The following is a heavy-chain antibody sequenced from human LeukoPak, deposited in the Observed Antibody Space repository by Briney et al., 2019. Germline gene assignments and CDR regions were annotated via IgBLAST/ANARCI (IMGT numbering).Heavy chain of an antibody. D-gene: IGHD2-15*01. J-gene: IGHJ4*02. Sequence: ASVKVSCKASGYTFTGYYMHWVRHGPAQGLEWMGWINTNSGGTNYAQKFQGRVTMTRDTSISTAYMELSRLRSDDTAVYYCARHIPDWGYSLDYWGQGTLVTVSS. CDR2: INTNSGGT. V-gene: IGHV1-2*02. CDR3: ARHIPDWGYSLDY. CDR1: GYTFTGYY.